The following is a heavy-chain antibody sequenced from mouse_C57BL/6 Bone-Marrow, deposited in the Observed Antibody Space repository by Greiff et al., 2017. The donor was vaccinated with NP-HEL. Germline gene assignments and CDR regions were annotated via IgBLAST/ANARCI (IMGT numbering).Heavy chain of an antibody. CDR1: GFTFSDFY. V-gene: IGHV7-1*01. Sequence: EVKVVESGGGLVQSGRSLRLSCATSGFTFSDFYMEWVRQAPGKGLEWIAASRNKANDYTTEYSASVKGRFIVSRDTSQSILYLQMNALRAEDTAIYYCASDADYEYAMDYWGQGTSVTVSS. CDR2: SRNKANDYTT. D-gene: IGHD2-4*01. CDR3: ASDADYEYAMDY. J-gene: IGHJ4*01.